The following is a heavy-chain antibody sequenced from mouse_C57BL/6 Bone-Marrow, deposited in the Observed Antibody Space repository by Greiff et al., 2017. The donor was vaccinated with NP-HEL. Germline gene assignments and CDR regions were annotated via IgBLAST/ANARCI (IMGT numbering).Heavy chain of an antibody. V-gene: IGHV14-2*01. CDR1: GFNITDYY. D-gene: IGHD1-1*01. CDR3: ARGGSSFPLYWYFDV. J-gene: IGHJ1*03. CDR2: IDPEDGET. Sequence: EVQVVESGAELVKPGASVKLSCTASGFNITDYYMHWVKQRTEQGLEWIGRIDPEDGETKYAPKFQGKATITADTSSNTAYLQLSSLTSKDTAGYYCARGGSSFPLYWYFDVWGTGTTVTVSS.